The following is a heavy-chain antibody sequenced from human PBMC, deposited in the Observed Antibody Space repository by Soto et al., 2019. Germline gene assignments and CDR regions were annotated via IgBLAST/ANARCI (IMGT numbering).Heavy chain of an antibody. D-gene: IGHD5-12*01. V-gene: IGHV1-69*13. J-gene: IGHJ4*02. CDR2: IIPIFGTA. Sequence: SVKVSCKASGGTFSSYAISWVRQAPGQGLEWMGGIIPIFGTANYAQKFQGRVTITADESTSTACMELSSLRSEDTAVYYCARCKTESGYGPFDYWGQGTLVTVS. CDR3: ARCKTESGYGPFDY. CDR1: GGTFSSYA.